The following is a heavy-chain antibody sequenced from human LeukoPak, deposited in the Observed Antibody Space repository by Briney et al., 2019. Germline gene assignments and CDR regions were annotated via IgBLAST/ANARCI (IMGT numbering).Heavy chain of an antibody. CDR2: ISVNGGTT. CDR1: GFTFSSYA. CDR3: ARGDDSGYYDYFDY. V-gene: IGHV3-23*01. D-gene: IGHD3-22*01. J-gene: IGHJ4*02. Sequence: GGSLRLSCAASGFTFSSYAMTWVRQAPGKGLEWVSSISVNGGTTYYADSVKGRFTISRDSSKNTLYLQMNSLRAEDTAMYYCARGDDSGYYDYFDYWGQGALVTVSS.